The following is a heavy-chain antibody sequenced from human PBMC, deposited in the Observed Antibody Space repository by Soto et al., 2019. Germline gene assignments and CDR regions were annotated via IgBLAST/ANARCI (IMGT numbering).Heavy chain of an antibody. CDR3: ARDTRAAAGLFDY. CDR2: ISSSSSTI. Sequence: GGSLRLSCAASGFTFSSYSMNWVRQAPGKGLEWVSYISSSSSTIYYADSVKGRFTISRDNAKNSLYLQMNSLRAEDTAVYYCARDTRAAAGLFDYWGQGTLVTVSS. J-gene: IGHJ4*02. D-gene: IGHD6-13*01. CDR1: GFTFSSYS. V-gene: IGHV3-48*01.